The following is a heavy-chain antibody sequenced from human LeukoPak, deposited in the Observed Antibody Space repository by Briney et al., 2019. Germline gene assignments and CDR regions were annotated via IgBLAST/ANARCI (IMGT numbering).Heavy chain of an antibody. V-gene: IGHV1-2*02. J-gene: IGHJ4*02. CDR3: ARPYCSGGSCHDYFDY. Sequence: ASVKVSCKASGYAFIGYYVHWVRQAPGEGVWWMGWINPQSGGTMYAQKFQGRVTMTRDTSISTAYMELSGLTSDDTAVYYCARPYCSGGSCHDYFDYWGQGTLVTVSS. CDR2: INPQSGGT. D-gene: IGHD2-15*01. CDR1: GYAFIGYY.